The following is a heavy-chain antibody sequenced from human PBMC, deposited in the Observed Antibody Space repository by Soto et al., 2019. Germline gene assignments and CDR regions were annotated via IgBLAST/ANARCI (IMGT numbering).Heavy chain of an antibody. D-gene: IGHD3-3*02. V-gene: IGHV4-61*01. CDR1: GGSVSSGRYY. Sequence: SETLSLTCNVSGGSVSSGRYYWSWIRQPPGKGLEWIGYIFYTGITTYKPSLKSRVTISLDTSENQFSLRLSSVTAADTGVYYCVRYDRINMKPYSPEGFHIWGQGTMVTVSS. CDR3: VRYDRINMKPYSPEGFHI. CDR2: IFYTGIT. J-gene: IGHJ3*02.